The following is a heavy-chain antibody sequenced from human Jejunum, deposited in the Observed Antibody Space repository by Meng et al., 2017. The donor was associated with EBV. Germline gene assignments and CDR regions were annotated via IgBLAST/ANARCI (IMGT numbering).Heavy chain of an antibody. J-gene: IGHJ4*02. V-gene: IGHV4-39*07. CDR3: VREQSGGNPGGY. D-gene: IGHD4-23*01. CDR1: GGSISSFNYY. CDR2: IYYSGST. Sequence: QLQLQESGPGLVKPSXXLSLTXTCSGGSISSFNYYWGWIRQPPGKGLEWIGSIYYSGSTYYNPSLKSRVTISVDTSKKQFSLKLNSVTAADTAVYYCVREQSGGNPGGYRGPGTLVTVSS.